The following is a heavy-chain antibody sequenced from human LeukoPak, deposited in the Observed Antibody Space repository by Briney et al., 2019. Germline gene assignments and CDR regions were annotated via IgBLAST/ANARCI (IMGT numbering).Heavy chain of an antibody. J-gene: IGHJ3*02. Sequence: ASVKVSCKVSGYTLTELSMHWVRQAPGKGLEWMGGFDPEDGETIYAQKFQGRVTMTEDTSTDTAYMELSSLRSEDTAVYYSATDPQWLRSGAFDIWGQGTMVTVSS. CDR3: ATDPQWLRSGAFDI. V-gene: IGHV1-24*01. D-gene: IGHD5-12*01. CDR2: FDPEDGET. CDR1: GYTLTELS.